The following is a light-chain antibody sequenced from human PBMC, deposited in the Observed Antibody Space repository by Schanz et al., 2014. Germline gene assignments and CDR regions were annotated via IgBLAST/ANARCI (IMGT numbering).Light chain of an antibody. CDR1: QSVSTN. J-gene: IGKJ1*01. CDR2: DAS. CDR3: QQYNSYWG. V-gene: IGKV3D-15*01. Sequence: EIVMTQSPGTLSVSPGERVTLSCRASQSVSTNLAWYQKKPGQAPRLLIYDASIRATGIPDRFSGSGSGTDFTLTISSLQPDDFATYYCQQYNSYWGFGQGTKVEI.